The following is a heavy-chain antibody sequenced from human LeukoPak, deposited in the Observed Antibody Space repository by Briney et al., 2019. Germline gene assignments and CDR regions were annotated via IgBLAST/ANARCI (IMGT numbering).Heavy chain of an antibody. CDR3: AREVDTAMVTRFDY. V-gene: IGHV4-38-2*02. D-gene: IGHD5-18*01. CDR1: GYSISSGYY. Sequence: PSETLSLTCAVSGYSISSGYYWGWIRQPPGKGPEWIGSIHHSGSTYYNPSLKSRVTISVDTSKNQFSLKLSSVTAADTAVYYCAREVDTAMVTRFDYWGQGTLVTVSS. J-gene: IGHJ4*02. CDR2: IHHSGST.